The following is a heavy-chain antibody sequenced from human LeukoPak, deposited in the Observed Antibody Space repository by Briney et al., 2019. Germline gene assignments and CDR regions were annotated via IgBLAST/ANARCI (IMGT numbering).Heavy chain of an antibody. CDR1: GFTFSDYY. CDR3: ARPWGYGDYVYDAFDV. CDR2: ISGSGSTT. V-gene: IGHV3-11*01. Sequence: PGGSLRLSCAASGFTFSDYYMSWIRQAPGKGLEWVSEISGSGSTTYYADSVRGRFTISRDNAKTSLYLQMNSLRAEGTAVYYCARPWGYGDYVYDAFDVWGQGTMVTVSS. D-gene: IGHD4-17*01. J-gene: IGHJ3*01.